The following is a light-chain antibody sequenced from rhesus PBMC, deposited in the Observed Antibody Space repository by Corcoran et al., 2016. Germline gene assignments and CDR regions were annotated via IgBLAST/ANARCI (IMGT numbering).Light chain of an antibody. V-gene: IGKV1-44*01. J-gene: IGKJ1*01. CDR3: QQHNSHPRT. CDR1: QTISSY. CDR2: AAS. Sequence: DIQMTQSPSSLSASVGDRVTITWRASQTISSYVAWYQQKPGKVPKLLIYAASSLESGVPSRFRGSGSGTEFTLTISSLQPEEFATDYCQQHNSHPRTFGQGTKVEIK.